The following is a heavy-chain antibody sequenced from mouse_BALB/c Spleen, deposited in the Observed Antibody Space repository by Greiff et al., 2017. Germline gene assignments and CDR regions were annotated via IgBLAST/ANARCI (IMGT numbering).Heavy chain of an antibody. J-gene: IGHJ2*01. CDR2: ISSGSSTI. CDR1: GFTFSSYG. V-gene: IGHV5-17*02. CDR3: AREVYFAY. Sequence: EVQGVESGGGLVQPGGSRTLSCAASGFTFSSYGMHWVRQAPEKGLEWVAYISSGSSTIYYSDTVKGRCTSSRDNPKNALFLQMTSLRAEDTAMYYCAREVYFAYWGQGTPLTVSA.